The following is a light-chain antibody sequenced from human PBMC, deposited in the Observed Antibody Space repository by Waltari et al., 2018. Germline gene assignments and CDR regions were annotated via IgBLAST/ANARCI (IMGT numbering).Light chain of an antibody. CDR1: TTDVFGYVY. V-gene: IGLV2-23*02. CDR2: EVS. Sequence: HSALPLPPSVSGSPGQSLPLPCTVTTTDVFGYVYVPCYQQHPGKAPKLMIYEVSTRPSGVSNRFSGSKSGNTASLTSSGLQAEDEADYYCCSYAGSSTYVVFGGGTKLTVL. CDR3: CSYAGSSTYVV. J-gene: IGLJ2*01.